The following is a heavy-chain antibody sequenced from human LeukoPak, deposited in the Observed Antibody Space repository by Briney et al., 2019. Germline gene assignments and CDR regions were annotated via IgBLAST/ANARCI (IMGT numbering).Heavy chain of an antibody. CDR1: GGSISSYY. V-gene: IGHV4-59*01. D-gene: IGHD2-21*02. CDR2: IYYSGST. J-gene: IGHJ4*02. CDR3: ARAPDCATYYFDY. Sequence: NPSETLSLTCTVSGGSISSYYWSWIRQPPGKGLEWIGYIYYSGSTNYNPSLKSRVTISVDTSKNQFSLKLSSVTAADTAVYYCARAPDCATYYFDYWGQGTLVTVSS.